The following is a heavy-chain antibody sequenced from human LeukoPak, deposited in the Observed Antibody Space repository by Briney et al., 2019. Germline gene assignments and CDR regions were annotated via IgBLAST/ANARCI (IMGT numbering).Heavy chain of an antibody. CDR3: ASSDSSSWHRPFDY. CDR1: GGSIKSNNW. CDR2: IYHSGST. J-gene: IGHJ4*02. V-gene: IGHV4-4*02. D-gene: IGHD6-13*01. Sequence: PSGTLSLTCAVSGGSIKSNNWWSWVRQPPGKGLEWIGEIYHSGSTNYNPSLESRVTVSVDKSKNQFSLDLTSVTAADTAVYYCASSDSSSWHRPFDYWGQGTLVTVSS.